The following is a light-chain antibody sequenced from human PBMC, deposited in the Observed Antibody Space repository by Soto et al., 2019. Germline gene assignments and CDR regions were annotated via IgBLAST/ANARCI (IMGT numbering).Light chain of an antibody. Sequence: EIVLTQSPGTLSLSPGERDTLSCRTSQSVSSNYLAWYQHKPGQAPRLLIYGASNKATGIPDRFSGSGSGTDFTLTISRLEPEDFAVYYCQQYGRSSLTFGGGTKVDI. V-gene: IGKV3-20*01. CDR2: GAS. CDR3: QQYGRSSLT. J-gene: IGKJ4*01. CDR1: QSVSSNY.